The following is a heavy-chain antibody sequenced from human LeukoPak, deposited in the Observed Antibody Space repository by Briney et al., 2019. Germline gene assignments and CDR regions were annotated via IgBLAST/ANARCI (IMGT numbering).Heavy chain of an antibody. V-gene: IGHV1-18*01. CDR3: ARDLYYYDSSGSTTASFDY. CDR2: ISAYNGNT. Sequence: SVKVSCKASGYTFTSYGISWVRQAPGQGLEWMGWISAYNGNTNYAQKLQGRVTMTTDTSTSTAYMELRSLRSDDTAVYYCARDLYYYDSSGSTTASFDYWGQGTLVTVSS. D-gene: IGHD3-22*01. J-gene: IGHJ4*02. CDR1: GYTFTSYG.